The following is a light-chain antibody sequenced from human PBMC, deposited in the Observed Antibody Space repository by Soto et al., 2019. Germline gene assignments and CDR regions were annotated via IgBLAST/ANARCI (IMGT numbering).Light chain of an antibody. Sequence: EIVITQSPATLSVSPRERATLSCRASQSVGSNLAWYQQRPGQAPRILMYGASTRETGIPDRFSSSGSGTEFTLTISRLEPEDFAVYYCQYYGTSTQTFGQGTKVDIK. J-gene: IGKJ1*01. CDR3: QYYGTSTQT. V-gene: IGKV3-15*01. CDR2: GAS. CDR1: QSVGSN.